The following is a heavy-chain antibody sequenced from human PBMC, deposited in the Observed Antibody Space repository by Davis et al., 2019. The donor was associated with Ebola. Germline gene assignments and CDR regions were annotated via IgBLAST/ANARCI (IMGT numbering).Heavy chain of an antibody. CDR2: ISHSSSYT. J-gene: IGHJ4*02. V-gene: IGHV3-11*06. CDR3: ATHQTSAAWNYFDH. Sequence: PGGSLRLSCPASGLTFSDSYMGWLRQSPGKGLEWLSYISHSSSYTNYADSVKGRFTISRDNAKNSVYLQLNSLRVDDTAVYYCATHQTSAAWNYFDHWGQGTLVTVSS. CDR1: GLTFSDSY. D-gene: IGHD2-2*01.